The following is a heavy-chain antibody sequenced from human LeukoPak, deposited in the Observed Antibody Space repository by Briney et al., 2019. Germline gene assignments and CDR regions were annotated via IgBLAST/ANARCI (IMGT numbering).Heavy chain of an antibody. Sequence: SETLSLTCTVSGGSISSSSYYWGWIRQPPGKGLEWIGSIYYSGSTYYNPSLKSRVTISVDTSKNQFSLKLGSVTAADTAVYYCARHPTVTTGKQFDYWGRGTLVTVSS. CDR1: GGSISSSSYY. V-gene: IGHV4-39*01. D-gene: IGHD4-17*01. CDR3: ARHPTVTTGKQFDY. CDR2: IYYSGST. J-gene: IGHJ4*02.